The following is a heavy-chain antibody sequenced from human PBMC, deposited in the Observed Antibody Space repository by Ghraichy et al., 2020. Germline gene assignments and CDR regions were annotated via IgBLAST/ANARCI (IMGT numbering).Heavy chain of an antibody. J-gene: IGHJ4*02. CDR3: ARRNSYSYWNYFDY. CDR2: ITIGSSYI. Sequence: GGSLRLSCAASGFTFSSSSLHWVRQAPGPGLELVSSITIGSSYIYYAASLACRFTISRANAKNSLYLQMTSLRAEDTAVYYCARRNSYSYWNYFDYWGQGTLVTVSS. V-gene: IGHV3-21*01. D-gene: IGHD5-18*01. CDR1: GFTFSSSS.